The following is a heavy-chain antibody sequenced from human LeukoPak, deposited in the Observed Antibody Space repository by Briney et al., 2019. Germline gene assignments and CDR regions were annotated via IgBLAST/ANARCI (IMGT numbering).Heavy chain of an antibody. CDR1: GFTFSSYA. CDR2: ISGSGGST. Sequence: GGSLRLSCAASGFTFSSYAMSWVRQAPGKGLEWVSAISGSGGSTYYADSVKGRFTISRDNAKDTLYLQVNSLRAEDTAVYYCARVLNRSKSYYYYGMDVWGQGTTVTVSS. V-gene: IGHV3-23*01. D-gene: IGHD1-14*01. J-gene: IGHJ6*02. CDR3: ARVLNRSKSYYYYGMDV.